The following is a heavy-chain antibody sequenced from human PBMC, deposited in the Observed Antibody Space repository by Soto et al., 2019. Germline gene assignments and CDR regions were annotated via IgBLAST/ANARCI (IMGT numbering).Heavy chain of an antibody. CDR1: GGTFSSYA. V-gene: IGHV1-69*06. D-gene: IGHD3-3*01. J-gene: IGHJ6*02. Sequence: SVKVSCKASGGTFSSYAISWVRQAPGQGLEWMGGIIPIFGTANYAQKFQGRVTITADKSTSTAYMELSSLRSEDTAVYYCARGASDFWSGYYYYYGMDVWGQGTTVTVSS. CDR3: ARGASDFWSGYYYYYGMDV. CDR2: IIPIFGTA.